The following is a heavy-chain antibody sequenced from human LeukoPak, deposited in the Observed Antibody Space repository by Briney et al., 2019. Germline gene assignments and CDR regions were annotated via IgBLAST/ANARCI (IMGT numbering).Heavy chain of an antibody. CDR2: INWNGGSR. V-gene: IGHV3-20*03. D-gene: IGHD3-22*01. J-gene: IGHJ4*02. CDR1: DFNFVDYV. CDR3: AKDGYYYDNSGYSHFDY. Sequence: GGSLRLSFEASDFNFVDYVLTWVPKPPGKGLDWASGINWNGGSRGYADSVKGRFTISRDNSKHTLYLQMNSLRAKDTAVYYCAKDGYYYDNSGYSHFDYWGQGTLVTVSS.